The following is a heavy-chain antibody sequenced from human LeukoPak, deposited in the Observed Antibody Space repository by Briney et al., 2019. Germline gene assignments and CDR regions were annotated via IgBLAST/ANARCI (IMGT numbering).Heavy chain of an antibody. J-gene: IGHJ4*02. CDR3: TKCAAGGGSCYGWY. D-gene: IGHD2-15*01. Sequence: GGSLRLSCAASGFTFNSYAMTWVRQAPGKGLEWVSAITSGGDTYYADSVRGRFTISRDNSKNTLYLQMSNLGAEDTAVYYCTKCAAGGGSCYGWYWGQGTLVTVSS. V-gene: IGHV3-23*01. CDR1: GFTFNSYA. CDR2: ITSGGDT.